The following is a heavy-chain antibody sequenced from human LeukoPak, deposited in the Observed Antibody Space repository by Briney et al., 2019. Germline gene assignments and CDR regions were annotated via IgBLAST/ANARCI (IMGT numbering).Heavy chain of an antibody. J-gene: IGHJ4*02. D-gene: IGHD6-13*01. V-gene: IGHV3-21*01. CDR3: ARARGPRQQLVPSLWY. Sequence: GSLRLSCDASGFTFNTYSMNWARQAPGKGLEWVSSIDSSGGYMFYADSVKGRFIISRDNAKNSLYLQMNSLRAEDTAVYYCARARGPRQQLVPSLWYWGQGTLVTVSS. CDR1: GFTFNTYS. CDR2: IDSSGGYM.